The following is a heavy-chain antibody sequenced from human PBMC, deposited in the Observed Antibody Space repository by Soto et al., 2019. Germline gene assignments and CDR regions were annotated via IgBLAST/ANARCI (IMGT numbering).Heavy chain of an antibody. D-gene: IGHD5-12*01. Sequence: GGSLRLSCAASGFTFSSYAMSWVRQAPGKGLEWVSAISGSGGSTYYADSVKGRFTISRDNSKNTLYLQMNSLRAEDTAVYYCAKGASGHDLAYYYYMDVWGKGTTVTVSS. CDR3: AKGASGHDLAYYYYMDV. CDR2: ISGSGGST. V-gene: IGHV3-23*01. CDR1: GFTFSSYA. J-gene: IGHJ6*03.